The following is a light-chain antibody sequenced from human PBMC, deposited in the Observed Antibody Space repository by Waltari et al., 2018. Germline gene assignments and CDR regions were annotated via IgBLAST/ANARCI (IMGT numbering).Light chain of an antibody. J-gene: IGKJ1*01. Sequence: DIHMTQSPSSLSASVGDRVTITCRASQSIAGYLNWYQQKPGKVPEVLIYAASTLQSGVPSRFSGSGSGTDFTLTISSLQPEDFATYFCQQSYRTPVTFGHGTKVEVK. CDR3: QQSYRTPVT. CDR2: AAS. V-gene: IGKV1-39*01. CDR1: QSIAGY.